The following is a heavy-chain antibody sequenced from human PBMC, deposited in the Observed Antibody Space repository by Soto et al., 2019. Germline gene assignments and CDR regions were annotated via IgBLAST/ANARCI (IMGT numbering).Heavy chain of an antibody. V-gene: IGHV3-72*01. CDR3: ARSIPGTTSFDS. D-gene: IGHD1-7*01. J-gene: IGHJ4*02. CDR1: GFSFSDYY. Sequence: EVHLVESGGGLVQPGGSLRLSCAGSGFSFSDYYIDWVSQAPGKGLEWVGRSRDKGNSYSTDYAAAVKGRFTVSRDSSKNSLYLQMNSLKADDTALYYCARSIPGTTSFDSWGQGTLVTVSS. CDR2: SRDKGNSYST.